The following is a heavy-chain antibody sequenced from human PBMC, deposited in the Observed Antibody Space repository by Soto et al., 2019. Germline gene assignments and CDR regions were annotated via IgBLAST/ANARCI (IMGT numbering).Heavy chain of an antibody. CDR2: LKSDGSST. J-gene: IGHJ4*02. D-gene: IGHD3-9*01. V-gene: IGHV3-74*01. Sequence: GGSLRLSCAASGFSFNDNWMHWVRQVPGKGLMWVSRLKSDGSSTSYADSVKGRFTISRDNAKNTLYLQMNSLRAEDTAVYYCARSDYDILTGYYRGAVDYWGQGTLVTVSS. CDR3: ARSDYDILTGYYRGAVDY. CDR1: GFSFNDNW.